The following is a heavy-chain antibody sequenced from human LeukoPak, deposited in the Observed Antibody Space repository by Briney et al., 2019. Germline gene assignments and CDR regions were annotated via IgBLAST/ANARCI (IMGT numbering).Heavy chain of an antibody. CDR3: AALEMATIGYDY. V-gene: IGHV1-69*05. CDR1: GGTFSSYA. J-gene: IGHJ4*02. D-gene: IGHD5-24*01. CDR2: IIPIFGTA. Sequence: ASVKVSCKASGGTFSSYAISWVRQAPGQGLEWMGGIIPIFGTANYAQKFQGRVTITTDESTSTAYMELSSLRSEDTAVYYCAALEMATIGYDYWGQGTLVTVSS.